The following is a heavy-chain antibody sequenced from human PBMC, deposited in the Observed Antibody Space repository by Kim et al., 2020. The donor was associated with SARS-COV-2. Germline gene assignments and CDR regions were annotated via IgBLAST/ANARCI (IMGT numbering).Heavy chain of an antibody. CDR1: GFTFSSHC. V-gene: IGHV3-74*01. D-gene: IGHD3-22*01. CDR3: AGSSSRSDDGSGPGY. CDR2: FCRGGSTT. J-gene: IGHJ4*02. Sequence: GGSLRLSCAASGFTFSSHCMHWVRQAPGKGLVWVSRFCRGGSTTGYADSVRGRFTISRDNAKNTLYLQMNSLRAEDTAVYYCAGSSSRSDDGSGPGYWGQGTLVTVSS.